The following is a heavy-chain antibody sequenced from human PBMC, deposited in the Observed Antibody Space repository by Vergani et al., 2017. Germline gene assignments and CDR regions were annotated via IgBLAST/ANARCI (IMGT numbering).Heavy chain of an antibody. D-gene: IGHD6-19*01. CDR3: ARGGPRIAVAGTYYYYYGRDV. CDR1: GYTFTSYD. V-gene: IGHV1-8*03. Sequence: QVQLVQSGAEVKKPGASVKVSCKASGYTFTSYDINWVRQATGQGLEWMGWMNPNSGNTGYAQKFQGRVTITRYTSISTAYMELSSLRSEDTAVYYCARGGPRIAVAGTYYYYYGRDVWGQGTTVTVSS. J-gene: IGHJ6*02. CDR2: MNPNSGNT.